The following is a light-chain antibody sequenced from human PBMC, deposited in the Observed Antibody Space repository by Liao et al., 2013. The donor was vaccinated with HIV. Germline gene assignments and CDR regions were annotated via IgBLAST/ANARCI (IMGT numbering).Light chain of an antibody. Sequence: SYELTQPPSVSVAPGETARFSCGGDNIRSKNVHWYRQKPGQAPVLVIYYDRGRPSGIPERFSGSTSGTTVTLTISGVQAEDEADYYCQSADLDGAYQVFGGGTKLTVL. CDR3: QSADLDGAYQV. J-gene: IGLJ2*01. V-gene: IGLV3-21*01. CDR2: YDR. CDR1: NIRSKN.